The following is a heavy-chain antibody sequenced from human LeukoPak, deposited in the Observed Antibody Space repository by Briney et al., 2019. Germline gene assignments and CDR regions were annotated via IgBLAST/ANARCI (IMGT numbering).Heavy chain of an antibody. D-gene: IGHD3-22*01. Sequence: GGSLRLSCAASGFTFSSYWMSWVRQAPGKGLEWVANIKQDGSEKYYVDSVKGRFTISRDNAKNSLYLQMNSLRAEDTAVYYCAREVTMIVVVIFRGNAFDIWGQGTMVTVSS. CDR1: GFTFSSYW. J-gene: IGHJ3*02. CDR3: AREVTMIVVVIFRGNAFDI. V-gene: IGHV3-7*01. CDR2: IKQDGSEK.